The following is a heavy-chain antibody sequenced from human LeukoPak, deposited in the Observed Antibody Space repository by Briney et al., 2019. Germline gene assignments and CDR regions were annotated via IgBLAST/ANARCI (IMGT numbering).Heavy chain of an antibody. V-gene: IGHV4-59*01. J-gene: IGHJ6*03. CDR2: IYYSGST. Sequence: SETLSLTCTVSGGSISSYYWSWLRQPPGRGLEGIGYIYYSGSTNYNPSLKSRVTISVDTSKNQFSLKLSSVTAADTAVYYCARSGYDSTYYYYMDVWGKGTTVTISS. D-gene: IGHD5-12*01. CDR3: ARSGYDSTYYYYMDV. CDR1: GGSISSYY.